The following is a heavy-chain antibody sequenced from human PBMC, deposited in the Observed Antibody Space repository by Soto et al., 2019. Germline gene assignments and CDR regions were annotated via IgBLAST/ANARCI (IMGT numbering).Heavy chain of an antibody. V-gene: IGHV6-1*01. CDR3: ARDRLAVAGNYYYYYYGMDV. CDR1: GDSVSSNSAA. D-gene: IGHD6-19*01. J-gene: IGHJ6*02. Sequence: PSQTLSLTCAISGDSVSSNSAAWNWIRQSPSRGLEWLGRTYYRPKWYNDYAVSVKSRITINPDTSKNQFSLQLNSVTPEDTAVYYCARDRLAVAGNYYYYYYGMDVWGQGTTVTVSS. CDR2: TYYRPKWYN.